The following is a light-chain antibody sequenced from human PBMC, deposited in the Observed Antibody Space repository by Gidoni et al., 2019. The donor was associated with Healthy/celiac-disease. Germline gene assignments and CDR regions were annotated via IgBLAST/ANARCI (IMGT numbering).Light chain of an antibody. V-gene: IGKV3-20*01. CDR3: QQYGSSLPYT. CDR1: QSVSSSY. J-gene: IGKJ2*01. Sequence: EIVLTQSPATLSLSPGERATVSCRASQSVSSSYLAWYQQQPGQAPRLLIYCASSRATGIPDRFSGSGSGTDFTLTISRLEPEDFAVYYCQQYGSSLPYTFGQGTKLEIK. CDR2: CAS.